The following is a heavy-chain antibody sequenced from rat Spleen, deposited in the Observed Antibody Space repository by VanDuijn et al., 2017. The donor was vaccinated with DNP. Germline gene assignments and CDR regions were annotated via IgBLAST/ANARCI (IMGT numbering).Heavy chain of an antibody. J-gene: IGHJ4*01. CDR3: TRGVMDA. CDR2: MWNDGDA. CDR1: GFSLTDYS. V-gene: IGHV2S63*01. Sequence: EVQLKESGPGLVQPSQTLSLTCTVSGFSLTDYSVHWVRQPPGKGLEWMGVMWNDGDASYNSALKSRLSISRDTSKSQVFLKMNSLQTEDTAIYFCTRGVMDAWGQGASVTVSS.